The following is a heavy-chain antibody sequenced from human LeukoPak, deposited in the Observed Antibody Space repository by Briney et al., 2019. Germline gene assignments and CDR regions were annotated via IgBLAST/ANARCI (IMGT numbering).Heavy chain of an antibody. CDR3: ARQDYGGKKWISYYFDY. J-gene: IGHJ4*02. CDR2: IYYSGST. V-gene: IGHV4-31*03. Sequence: PSQTLSLTCTVSGGSISSGGYYWSWIRQHPGKGLEWIGYIYYSGSTYYNPSLKSRVTISVDTSKNQFSLKLSSVTAADTAVYYCARQDYGGKKWISYYFDYWGQGTLVTVSS. D-gene: IGHD4-23*01. CDR1: GGSISSGGYY.